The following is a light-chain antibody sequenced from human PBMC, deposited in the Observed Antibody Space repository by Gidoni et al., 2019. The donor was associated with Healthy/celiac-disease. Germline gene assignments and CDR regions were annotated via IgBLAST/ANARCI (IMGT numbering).Light chain of an antibody. CDR3: QSYDSSLSGWV. CDR2: GNS. J-gene: IGLJ3*02. CDR1: SSNIGAVYD. V-gene: IGLV1-40*01. Sequence: QSVLPQPPSASAAPGPRVTISCTWSSSNIGAVYDVHWYQQLPGTAPKLLIYGNSNRPSGVPDRFSGSKSGTSASLAITGLQAEDEADYYCQSYDSSLSGWVFGGGTKLTVL.